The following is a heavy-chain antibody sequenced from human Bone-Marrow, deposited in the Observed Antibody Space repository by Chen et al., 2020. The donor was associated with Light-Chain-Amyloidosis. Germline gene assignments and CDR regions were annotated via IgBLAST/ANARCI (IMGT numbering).Heavy chain of an antibody. CDR1: GFAFSSYA. J-gene: IGHJ3*02. D-gene: IGHD3-9*01. Sequence: EVQLVESGGGLLQRGGSLSLSGAASGFAFSSYAMSWVRQAPGKGLEWVSTVRGSGGSRYYGDSVKGRLTISRDNSMNALFLQMHSLRAYDTAVYYCAKDISYDDILPGYPADAFDIWGQGTMVTVSS. CDR3: AKDISYDDILPGYPADAFDI. V-gene: IGHV3-23*04. CDR2: VRGSGGSR.